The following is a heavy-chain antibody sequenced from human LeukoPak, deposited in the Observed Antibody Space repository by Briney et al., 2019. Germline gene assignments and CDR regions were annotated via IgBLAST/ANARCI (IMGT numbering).Heavy chain of an antibody. CDR2: ISYDGSNK. Sequence: GRSLRLSCAASGFTFSSYDMHWVRQAPGKGLEWVAVISYDGSNKYYADSVKGRFTISRDNSKNTLYLQMNSLRAEDTAVYYCAKDPGVGEPPRYWGQGTLVTVSS. CDR1: GFTFSSYD. V-gene: IGHV3-30*18. D-gene: IGHD3-10*01. CDR3: AKDPGVGEPPRY. J-gene: IGHJ4*02.